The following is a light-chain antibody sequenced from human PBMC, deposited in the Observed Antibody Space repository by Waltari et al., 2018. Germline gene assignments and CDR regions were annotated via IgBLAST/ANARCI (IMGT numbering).Light chain of an antibody. Sequence: EIVLTQSPGTLSLSPGERATLSCRASQSVTSGYVAWYQQKPGQAPRLLIYAISTRATGISGRFSGSGSGTDFSLTSSRLEPEDFAVYYCQQYGSSPIYTFGQGTKLEIK. CDR1: QSVTSGY. J-gene: IGKJ2*01. V-gene: IGKV3-20*01. CDR3: QQYGSSPIYT. CDR2: AIS.